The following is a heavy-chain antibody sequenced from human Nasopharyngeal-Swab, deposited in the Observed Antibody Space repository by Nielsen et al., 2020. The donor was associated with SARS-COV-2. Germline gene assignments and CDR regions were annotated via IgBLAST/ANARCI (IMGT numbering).Heavy chain of an antibody. CDR1: GFTFNNYN. CDR3: AKEKSLVRGVIHY. D-gene: IGHD3-10*01. J-gene: IGHJ4*02. Sequence: GGSLRLSCAASGFTFNNYNFNWVRQAPGKGLEWVSSISSSSSYIYYADSVKGRFTISRDNSKNTLYLQMNSLRDEDTAVYYCAKEKSLVRGVIHYWGQGSLVIVSS. V-gene: IGHV3-21*04. CDR2: ISSSSSYI.